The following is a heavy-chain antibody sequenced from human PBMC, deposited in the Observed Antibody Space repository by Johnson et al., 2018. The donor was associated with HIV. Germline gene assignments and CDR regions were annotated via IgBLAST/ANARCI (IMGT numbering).Heavy chain of an antibody. CDR3: ARVKWEPWGCAFDI. CDR2: INKGESEK. D-gene: IGHD1-26*01. V-gene: IGHV3-7*03. CDR1: GFTFSSYW. Sequence: VQLVESGGGLVQPGGSLRLSCAASGFTFSSYWMTWVRQAPGKGLEWVANINKGESEKYYVASVKGRFTISRANAKNSLYLQMNSLRAEDTAVYYCARVKWEPWGCAFDIWGQGTMVTVSS. J-gene: IGHJ3*02.